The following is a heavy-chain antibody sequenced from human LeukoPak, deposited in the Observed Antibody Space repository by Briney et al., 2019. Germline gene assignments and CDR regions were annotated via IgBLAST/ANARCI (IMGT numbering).Heavy chain of an antibody. Sequence: PGRSLGLSCAASGFTFSSYGMHWVRQAPGKGLEWVAVIWYDGSNKYYADSVKGRFTISRDNSKNALYLQMNSLRAEDTAVYYCAKDRYGSGSYIDYWGQGTLVTVSS. J-gene: IGHJ4*02. CDR3: AKDRYGSGSYIDY. D-gene: IGHD3-10*01. V-gene: IGHV3-33*06. CDR2: IWYDGSNK. CDR1: GFTFSSYG.